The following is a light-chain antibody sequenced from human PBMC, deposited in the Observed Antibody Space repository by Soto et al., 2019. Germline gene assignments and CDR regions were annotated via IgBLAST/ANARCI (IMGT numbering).Light chain of an antibody. CDR2: KGF. Sequence: VVMTQPPLSLPVTLGQPASISCRSSQSLVYSGGNSCLNCFQQRLGRSSRLLSYKGFNRDSGVPDRFSGSGSGTDFTLENSRVEAVYFGVYYCPQATLWPRTLVQGTKLDIK. CDR3: PQATLWPRT. J-gene: IGKJ1*01. V-gene: IGKV2-30*01. CDR1: QSLVYSGGNSC.